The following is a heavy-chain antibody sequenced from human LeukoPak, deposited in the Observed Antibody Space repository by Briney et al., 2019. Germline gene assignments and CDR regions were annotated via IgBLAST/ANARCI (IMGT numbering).Heavy chain of an antibody. D-gene: IGHD3-10*01. J-gene: IGHJ6*03. V-gene: IGHV1-2*02. CDR2: INPNTGDT. Sequence: GASVKVSCKASGYTFTGYYMHWVRQAPGQGLEWMGWINPNTGDTNYAQRFQGRVTMTRDTSINTAYMELSGLRSDDTAVYYCARDRVTYYGSGSYYKSRVHGYHYYMDVWGKGTTVTISS. CDR3: ARDRVTYYGSGSYYKSRVHGYHYYMDV. CDR1: GYTFTGYY.